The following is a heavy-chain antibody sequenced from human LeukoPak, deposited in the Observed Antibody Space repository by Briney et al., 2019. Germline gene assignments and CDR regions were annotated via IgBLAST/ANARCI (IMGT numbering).Heavy chain of an antibody. Sequence: GGSLRLSCAASGFSFRDYYMSWIRQAPGKGLEWVSYISTDSVYTNYADPVKGRFTISRDNAKNTLYLQMNSLKAEDTAVYYCSGHAAAGDGFDIWGQGTMVTVSS. D-gene: IGHD2-2*01. J-gene: IGHJ3*02. V-gene: IGHV3-11*06. CDR1: GFSFRDYY. CDR3: SGHAAAGDGFDI. CDR2: ISTDSVYT.